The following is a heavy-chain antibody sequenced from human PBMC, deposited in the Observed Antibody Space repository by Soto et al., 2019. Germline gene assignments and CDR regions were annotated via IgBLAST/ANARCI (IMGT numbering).Heavy chain of an antibody. J-gene: IGHJ5*02. CDR1: GGTIRSPDW. Sequence: SETLSLTCGVSGGTIRSPDWWTWVRQPPGKGREWIGEIFQSGSTNYTPSLESRVTISVDKSKNQFSLTLTSVTAADTAVYFCARGRGRYSSGWSWFDPWGQGILVTVSS. CDR2: IFQSGST. V-gene: IGHV4-4*02. D-gene: IGHD6-19*01. CDR3: ARGRGRYSSGWSWFDP.